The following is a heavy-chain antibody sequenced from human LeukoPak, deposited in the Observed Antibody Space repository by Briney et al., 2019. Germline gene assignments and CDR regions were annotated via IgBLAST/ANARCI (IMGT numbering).Heavy chain of an antibody. J-gene: IGHJ6*03. Sequence: ASVKVSCKASGNTFTSYDINWVRQAAGQGLEWMGWMNPNSGNTGFAQKFQGRVTMTRNTSISTAYMELSSLRSEDTAVYYCARDIKLRGWLQDYYYYYMDVWGKGTTVTVSS. CDR3: ARDIKLRGWLQDYYYYYMDV. CDR1: GNTFTSYD. CDR2: MNPNSGNT. V-gene: IGHV1-8*01. D-gene: IGHD5-24*01.